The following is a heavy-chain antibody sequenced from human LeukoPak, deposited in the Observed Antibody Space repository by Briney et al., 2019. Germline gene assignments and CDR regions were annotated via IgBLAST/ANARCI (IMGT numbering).Heavy chain of an antibody. CDR2: IVVGSGNT. CDR1: GFIFSSST. V-gene: IGHV1-58*02. J-gene: IGHJ4*02. CDR3: AADLGLGTYHVGYGLAEEDC. D-gene: IGHD7-27*01. Sequence: SVKVSCKASGFIFSSSTMQWVRQAHGQRLEWIGWIVVGSGNTNYAQKFQERLTITRDMSTSTAYTELSSLRSEDTAMYYCAADLGLGTYHVGYGLAEEDCWGQGTLVTVSS.